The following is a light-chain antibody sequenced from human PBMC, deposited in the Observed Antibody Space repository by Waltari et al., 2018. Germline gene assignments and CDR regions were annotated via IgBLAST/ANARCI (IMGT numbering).Light chain of an antibody. CDR2: TND. CDR3: AAWDDSLNGFYV. Sequence: QSVLTQPPSASGTPGQRVTLSCSGSSSNIGSNTVNWYQHLPGRAPNLRIFTNDQRPSGVPDRFSGSQSGTAASLAVSGRQSEDEAAYYCAAWDDSLNGFYVFGTGTKVTVL. J-gene: IGLJ1*01. V-gene: IGLV1-44*01. CDR1: SSNIGSNT.